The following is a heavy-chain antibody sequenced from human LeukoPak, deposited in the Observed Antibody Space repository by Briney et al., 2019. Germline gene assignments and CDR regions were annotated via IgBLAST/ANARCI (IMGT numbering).Heavy chain of an antibody. CDR3: ARAIAAAGPYYFDY. D-gene: IGHD6-13*01. J-gene: IGHJ4*02. CDR1: GFSFSSYS. CDR2: ISSTSIYK. V-gene: IGHV3-21*01. Sequence: GSLRLSCAASGFSFSSYSMNWVRQAPGKGLEWVSSISSTSIYKYYADSVKGRFTISRDNAKNSLSLQMNSLRAEDTAVYYCARAIAAAGPYYFDYWGQGTLVTVSS.